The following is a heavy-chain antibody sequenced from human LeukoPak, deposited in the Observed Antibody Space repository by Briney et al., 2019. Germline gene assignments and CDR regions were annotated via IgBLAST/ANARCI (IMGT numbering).Heavy chain of an antibody. D-gene: IGHD3-9*01. CDR2: IIPIFGTA. V-gene: IGHV1-69*13. CDR1: GGAFSSYA. Sequence: ASVKVSCKAPGGAFSSYAISWVRQAPGQGLEWMGGIIPIFGTANYAQKFQGRVTITADESTSTAYMELSSLRSEDTAVYYCAVGTNYDILTGYQEDYWGQGTLVTVSS. CDR3: AVGTNYDILTGYQEDY. J-gene: IGHJ4*02.